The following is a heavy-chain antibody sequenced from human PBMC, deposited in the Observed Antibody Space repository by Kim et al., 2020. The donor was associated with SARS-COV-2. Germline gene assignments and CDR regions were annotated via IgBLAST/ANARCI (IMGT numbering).Heavy chain of an antibody. Sequence: YAASVKGRFTISRDDSKSIAYLQMNSLKTEDTAVYYCTRSSSGWFFHFDYWGQGTLVTVSS. V-gene: IGHV3-49*02. J-gene: IGHJ4*02. CDR3: TRSSSGWFFHFDY. D-gene: IGHD6-19*01.